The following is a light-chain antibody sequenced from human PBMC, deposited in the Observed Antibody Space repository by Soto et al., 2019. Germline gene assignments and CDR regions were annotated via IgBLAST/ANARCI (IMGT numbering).Light chain of an antibody. Sequence: QSVLTQPPSVSGAPGKRVTISGTGSSSNIGAGYDVHWYQQLPGTAPKLLIYGNSNRPSGVPDRFSGSKSGTSASLAITGLQAEDEADYYCQSYDSSLGVVFGGGTKLTFL. CDR2: GNS. J-gene: IGLJ2*01. CDR3: QSYDSSLGVV. CDR1: SSNIGAGYD. V-gene: IGLV1-40*01.